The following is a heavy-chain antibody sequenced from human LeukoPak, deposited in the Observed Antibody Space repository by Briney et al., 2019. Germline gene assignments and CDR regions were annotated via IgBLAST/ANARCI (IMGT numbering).Heavy chain of an antibody. V-gene: IGHV3-30-3*01. Sequence: QPGRSLRLSCAASGFTFSSYAMHWVRQAPGKGLEWVALISYDGSNKYYADSVKGRFTISRDNSKNTLYLQMNSLRAEDTAVYYCARELWGSSFDYWGQGTLVNVSS. J-gene: IGHJ4*02. CDR3: ARELWGSSFDY. D-gene: IGHD3-16*01. CDR1: GFTFSSYA. CDR2: ISYDGSNK.